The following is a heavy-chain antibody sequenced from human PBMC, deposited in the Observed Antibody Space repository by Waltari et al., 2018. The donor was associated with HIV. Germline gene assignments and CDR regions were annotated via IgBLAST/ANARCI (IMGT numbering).Heavy chain of an antibody. J-gene: IGHJ3*02. V-gene: IGHV1-69*13. D-gene: IGHD1-26*01. CDR3: ARGHSGSSDDAFDI. CDR1: GGTFSSYA. CDR2: IITIFDTA. Sequence: QVQLVQSGAGVKKPGSSVKVSCKASGGTFSSYAIRWVRQAPGPGLAWMGGIITIFDTANYAQKCQGRVTITADESTSTAYMELSSLRSEDTAVYYCARGHSGSSDDAFDIWGQGTMVTVSS.